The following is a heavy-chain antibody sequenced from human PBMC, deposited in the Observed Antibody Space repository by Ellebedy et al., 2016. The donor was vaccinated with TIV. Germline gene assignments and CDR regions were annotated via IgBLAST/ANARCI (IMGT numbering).Heavy chain of an antibody. J-gene: IGHJ4*02. CDR3: AREREEMATIGGDFDY. D-gene: IGHD5-24*01. CDR2: IKQDGSEK. Sequence: GESLKISCAASGFTFSSYWMSWVRQAPGKGLEWVANIKQDGSEKYYVESVKGRFTISRDNAKNSLYLQMNSLRAEDTAVYYCAREREEMATIGGDFDYWGQGTLVTVSS. V-gene: IGHV3-7*03. CDR1: GFTFSSYW.